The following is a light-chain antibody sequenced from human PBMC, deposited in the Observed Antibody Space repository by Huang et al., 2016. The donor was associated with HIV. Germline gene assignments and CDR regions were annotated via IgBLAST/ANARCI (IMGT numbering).Light chain of an antibody. Sequence: EVVMTQSPVTLSVSPGERATLSCRASQSVNNKLAWFQQKPGQAPRLLLHDASIRATGIPDRFRGSGSGTEFTLTISSLQSEDFAVYYCQQYNNWPPWTFGQGTKVEIK. J-gene: IGKJ1*01. CDR3: QQYNNWPPWT. V-gene: IGKV3-15*01. CDR1: QSVNNK. CDR2: DAS.